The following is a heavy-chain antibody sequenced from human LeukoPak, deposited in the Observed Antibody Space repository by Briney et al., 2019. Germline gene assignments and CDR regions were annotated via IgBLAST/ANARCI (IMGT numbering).Heavy chain of an antibody. V-gene: IGHV4-34*01. Sequence: SETLSLTCAVYGGSFSGYYWSWIRQPPGKGLEWIGEINHSGSTNYSPSLKSRVTISVDTSKNQFSLKLSSVTAADTAVYYCARDELGIGYFDYWGQGTLVTVSS. CDR3: ARDELGIGYFDY. J-gene: IGHJ4*02. D-gene: IGHD7-27*01. CDR2: INHSGST. CDR1: GGSFSGYY.